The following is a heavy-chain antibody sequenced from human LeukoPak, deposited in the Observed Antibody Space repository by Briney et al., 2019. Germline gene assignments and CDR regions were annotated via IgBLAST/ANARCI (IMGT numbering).Heavy chain of an antibody. Sequence: ASVKVSFKASGYTFTGYYMHWVRQAPGQGLEWMGWINPNSGGTNYAQKFQGRVTMTRDTSISTAYMELSRLRSDDTAVYYCARADGWVAHYGDSRGYFDYWGQGTLVTVSS. CDR1: GYTFTGYY. V-gene: IGHV1-2*02. J-gene: IGHJ4*02. CDR3: ARADGWVAHYGDSRGYFDY. D-gene: IGHD4-17*01. CDR2: INPNSGGT.